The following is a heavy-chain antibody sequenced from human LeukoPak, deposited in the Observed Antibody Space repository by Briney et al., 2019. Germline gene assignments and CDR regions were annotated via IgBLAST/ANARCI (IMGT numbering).Heavy chain of an antibody. CDR1: GFTFSSYW. CDR3: ARSTVPAVPFDI. D-gene: IGHD2-2*01. Sequence: GGSLRLSCPASGFTFSSYWMPWVRQAPGKGLVWFSRINSDGSSTSYADSVKGRFTISRDNAKNTLYLQMNSLRAEDTAVYYCARSTVPAVPFDIWGQGTMVTVSS. V-gene: IGHV3-74*01. CDR2: INSDGSST. J-gene: IGHJ3*02.